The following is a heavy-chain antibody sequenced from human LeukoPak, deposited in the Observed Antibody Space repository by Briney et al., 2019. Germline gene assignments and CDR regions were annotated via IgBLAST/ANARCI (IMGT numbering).Heavy chain of an antibody. V-gene: IGHV4-59*12. D-gene: IGHD6-6*01. CDR1: GGSISSYY. J-gene: IGHJ5*02. Sequence: PSETLSLTCTVSGGSISSYYWSWIRQPPGKGLEWIGYIYYSGSTNYNPSLKSRVTISVDTSKNQFSLKLSSVTAADTAVYYCARIPARTIAARNNWFDPWGQGTLVTVSS. CDR2: IYYSGST. CDR3: ARIPARTIAARNNWFDP.